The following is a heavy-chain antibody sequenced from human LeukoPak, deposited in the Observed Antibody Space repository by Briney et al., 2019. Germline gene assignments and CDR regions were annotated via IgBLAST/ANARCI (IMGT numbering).Heavy chain of an antibody. V-gene: IGHV1-2*02. Sequence: ASVKVSCKASGYTFTGYYMHWERQAPGQGLEWMGWINPNSGGTNYAQKFQGRVTMTRDTSISTAYMELSRLRSDDTAVYYCARSFAYDSSGYYQNWFDPWGQGTLVTVSS. CDR1: GYTFTGYY. CDR2: INPNSGGT. CDR3: ARSFAYDSSGYYQNWFDP. D-gene: IGHD3-22*01. J-gene: IGHJ5*02.